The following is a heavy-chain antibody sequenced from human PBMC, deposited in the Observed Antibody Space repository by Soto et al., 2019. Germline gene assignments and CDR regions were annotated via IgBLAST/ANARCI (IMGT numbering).Heavy chain of an antibody. D-gene: IGHD6-13*01. CDR3: ARTLPPSSRFYFDY. J-gene: IGHJ4*02. CDR2: IFSNDEK. V-gene: IGHV2-26*01. CDR1: GFSLSNARMG. Sequence: SGPTLVNPTETLTLTCTVSGFSLSNARMGVSWIRQPPGKALEWLAHIFSNDEKSYSTSLKSRLTISKDTSKSQVVLTMTNMDPVDTATYYCARTLPPSSRFYFDYWSQGTLVTVSS.